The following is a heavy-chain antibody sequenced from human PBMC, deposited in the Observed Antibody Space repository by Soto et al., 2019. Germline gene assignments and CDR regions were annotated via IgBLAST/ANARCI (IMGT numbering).Heavy chain of an antibody. D-gene: IGHD3-16*02. CDR1: GGSISSSSYY. V-gene: IGHV4-39*01. J-gene: IGHJ3*02. CDR2: IYYSGST. Sequence: QLQLQESGPGLVKPSETLSLTCTVSGGSISSSSYYWGWIRQPPGKGLEWIGSIYYSGSTYYNPSLKSRVTISVDTSKNQFSLKLSSVTAADTAVYYCAVGDYVWGSYRPPNDAFDIWCQGTMVTVSS. CDR3: AVGDYVWGSYRPPNDAFDI.